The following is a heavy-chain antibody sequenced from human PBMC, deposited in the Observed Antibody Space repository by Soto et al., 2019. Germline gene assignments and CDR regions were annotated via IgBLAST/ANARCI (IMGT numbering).Heavy chain of an antibody. CDR2: ISGDGLST. J-gene: IGHJ4*02. D-gene: IGHD3-9*01. CDR1: GFTFNNYA. Sequence: EVRLLESGGGLVQPGKSLRLSCAASGFTFNNYAMIWVRQTPGKGLEWVSGISGDGLSTYYGDSVKGRFTISRDNSKKTVYLELNSLRVEDTAVYFCARDVGLPHFDWFRGVGFDYWGQGTLITVSS. CDR3: ARDVGLPHFDWFRGVGFDY. V-gene: IGHV3-23*01.